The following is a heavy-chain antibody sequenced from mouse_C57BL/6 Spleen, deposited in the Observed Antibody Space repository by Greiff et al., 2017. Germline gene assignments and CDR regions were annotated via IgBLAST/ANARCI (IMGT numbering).Heavy chain of an antibody. J-gene: IGHJ2*01. CDR2: IDPETGGT. CDR1: GYTFTDYE. Sequence: QVQLQQSGAELVRPGASVTLSCKASGYTFTDYEMHWVKQTPVHGLEWIGAIDPETGGTAYNQKFKGKAILTADKSSSTAYMELRSLTSEDAAFYYCTHGNYEGYWGQGTTLTVSS. CDR3: THGNYEGY. D-gene: IGHD2-1*01. V-gene: IGHV1-15*01.